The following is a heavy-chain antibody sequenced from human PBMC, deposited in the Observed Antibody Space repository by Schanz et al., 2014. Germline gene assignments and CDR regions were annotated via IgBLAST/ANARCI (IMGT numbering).Heavy chain of an antibody. J-gene: IGHJ3*02. CDR2: IYNSGKT. D-gene: IGHD7-27*01. Sequence: QVQLQESGPALVKPSETLSLTCTVSGGSISSEYWSWIRQPAGKGLEWIGRIYNSGKTNYNPSLESRGSMSVDTSKKQLSLNLSSVSAADTAVYYCARENLNWEAFDIWGQGTVVTVSS. V-gene: IGHV4-4*07. CDR1: GGSISSEY. CDR3: ARENLNWEAFDI.